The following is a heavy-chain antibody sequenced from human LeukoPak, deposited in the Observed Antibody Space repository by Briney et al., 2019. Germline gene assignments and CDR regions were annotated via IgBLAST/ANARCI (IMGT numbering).Heavy chain of an antibody. CDR2: ISSSSSYI. Sequence: KTGGSLRLSCATSGFTFSSYGMHWVRQAPGKGLEWVSSISSSSSYIYYADSVKGRFTISRDNAKNSLYLQMNSLRAEDTAVYYCAKIGGATYSSGWCGIDYWGQGTLVTVSS. V-gene: IGHV3-21*01. D-gene: IGHD6-19*01. J-gene: IGHJ4*02. CDR1: GFTFSSYG. CDR3: AKIGGATYSSGWCGIDY.